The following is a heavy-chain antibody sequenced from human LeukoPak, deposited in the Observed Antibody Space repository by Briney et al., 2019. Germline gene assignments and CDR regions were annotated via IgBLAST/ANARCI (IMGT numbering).Heavy chain of an antibody. Sequence: ASVKVSCKTSGYTFTDYYIHWVRQAPGQGLEWMGWINTKTGRTSFARTFQGRVTMTRDPSITTVYMDMAWLTSDDTAIYFCARADFIDAGPYLFDPWGQGTLVTVSS. V-gene: IGHV1-2*02. D-gene: IGHD3-3*01. J-gene: IGHJ5*02. CDR3: ARADFIDAGPYLFDP. CDR1: GYTFTDYY. CDR2: INTKTGRT.